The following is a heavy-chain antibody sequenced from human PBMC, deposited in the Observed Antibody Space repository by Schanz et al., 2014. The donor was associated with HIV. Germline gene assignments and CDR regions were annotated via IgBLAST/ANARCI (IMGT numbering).Heavy chain of an antibody. V-gene: IGHV3-74*01. J-gene: IGHJ3*02. CDR2: ISSDGSST. D-gene: IGHD4-17*01. CDR3: AKDPTYGDYGGDAFDI. CDR1: GFTFSTSW. Sequence: EVQLVESGGGLVQPGGSLRLSCAASGFTFSTSWMHWVRQAPGKGLVWVSRISSDGSSTSYADSVKGRFTISRDNAKNTLYLQTNSLRGEDTAVYYCAKDPTYGDYGGDAFDIWGQGTMVTVSS.